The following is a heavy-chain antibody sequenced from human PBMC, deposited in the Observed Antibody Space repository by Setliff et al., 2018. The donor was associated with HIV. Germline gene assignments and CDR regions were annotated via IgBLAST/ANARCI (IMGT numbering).Heavy chain of an antibody. J-gene: IGHJ4*02. CDR2: INHSGNT. CDR3: ARDNEQMAVPGAVFDY. CDR1: GGPLSGYH. Sequence: SETLSLTCAVFGGPLSGYHWNWIRQPPGKGLEWIGEINHSGNTEYNSSLKSRVSISVDTSKNHLSLKLTSLTAADTAVYYCARDNEQMAVPGAVFDYWGQGTLVTVSS. V-gene: IGHV4-34*01. D-gene: IGHD6-19*01.